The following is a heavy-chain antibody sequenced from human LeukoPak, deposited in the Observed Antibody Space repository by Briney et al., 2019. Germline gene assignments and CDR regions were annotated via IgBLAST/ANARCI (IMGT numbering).Heavy chain of an antibody. CDR1: GGSISSYY. V-gene: IGHV4-59*01. Sequence: SETLSLTCTVSGGSISSYYWSWIRQPPGKGLEWIGYIFYSGSTNYNPSLKSRVTISVDTSKNQLSLKLSSVTAADTAVYYCARSSVAPRPDYWGQGTLVTVSS. CDR2: IFYSGST. D-gene: IGHD6-6*01. CDR3: ARSSVAPRPDY. J-gene: IGHJ4*02.